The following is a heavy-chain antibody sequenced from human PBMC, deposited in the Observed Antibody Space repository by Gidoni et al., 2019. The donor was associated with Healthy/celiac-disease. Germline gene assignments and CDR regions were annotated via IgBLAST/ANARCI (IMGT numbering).Heavy chain of an antibody. CDR3: ARELLWFGELLAQIDY. J-gene: IGHJ4*02. CDR1: GGSFSGYY. CDR2: INHSGST. Sequence: QVQLQQWGAGLLKPSETLSLTCAVYGGSFSGYYWSWIRQPPGKGLEWIGEINHSGSTNYNPSLKSRVTISVDTSKNQFSLKLSSVTAADTAVYYCARELLWFGELLAQIDYWGQGTLVTVSS. D-gene: IGHD3-10*01. V-gene: IGHV4-34*01.